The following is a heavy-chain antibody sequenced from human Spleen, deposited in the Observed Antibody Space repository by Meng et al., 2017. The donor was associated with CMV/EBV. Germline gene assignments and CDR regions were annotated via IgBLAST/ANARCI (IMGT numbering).Heavy chain of an antibody. D-gene: IGHD3-22*01. CDR2: INHSGST. CDR1: GGSFSGYY. Sequence: SETLSLTCAVYGGSFSGYYWSWIRQPPGKGLEWIGEINHSGSTNYNPSLKSRVAISVDTYKNQFSLKLISVTAADTAVYYCARGRSSYYFDSTDHYYLAPKIYGMDVWGQGTTVIVSS. CDR3: ARGRSSYYFDSTDHYYLAPKIYGMDV. J-gene: IGHJ6*02. V-gene: IGHV4-34*01.